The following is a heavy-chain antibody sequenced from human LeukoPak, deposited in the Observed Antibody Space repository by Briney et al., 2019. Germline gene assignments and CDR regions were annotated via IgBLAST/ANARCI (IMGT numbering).Heavy chain of an antibody. CDR3: ARGVPYPSWSGPRYSND. J-gene: IGHJ4*02. D-gene: IGHD3-3*01. V-gene: IGHV3-7*01. CDR1: GFTLSTYW. Sequence: PGGSLRLSCAASGFTLSTYWMSWVRQAPGKGLEWVAHIKQDGSQEYYVDSVRGRFTISRDNAKNSLNLQMNYLRSDDTAVYYCARGVPYPSWSGPRYSNDWGQGILVTVSS. CDR2: IKQDGSQE.